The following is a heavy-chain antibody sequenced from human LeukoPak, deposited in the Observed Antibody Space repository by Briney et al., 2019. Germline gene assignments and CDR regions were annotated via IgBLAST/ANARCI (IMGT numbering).Heavy chain of an antibody. Sequence: PGGSLRLSCAASGFIFNTFWMSWVRQGPGKGLEWVANIKEDGREKYYVDSVKGRFTISRDNADNSLFLQMNSLRAEDTAVYYCAKRDTTVPKGAFDVWGQGTMVTVSS. V-gene: IGHV3-7*03. CDR1: GFIFNTFW. J-gene: IGHJ3*01. CDR3: AKRDTTVPKGAFDV. CDR2: IKEDGREK. D-gene: IGHD1-1*01.